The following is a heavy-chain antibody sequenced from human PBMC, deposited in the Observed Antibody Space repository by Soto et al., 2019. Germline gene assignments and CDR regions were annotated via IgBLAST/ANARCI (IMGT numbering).Heavy chain of an antibody. CDR3: ARLLGIQQKKNNWFDP. D-gene: IGHD5-18*01. CDR1: GYSFTSYW. Sequence: GESLKISCKGSGYSFTSYWIGWVRQMPGKGLEWMGIIYPGDSDTRYSPSFQGQVTISADKSISTAYLQWSSLKASDTAMYYCARLLGIQQKKNNWFDPWGQGTLVTVSS. V-gene: IGHV5-51*01. CDR2: IYPGDSDT. J-gene: IGHJ5*02.